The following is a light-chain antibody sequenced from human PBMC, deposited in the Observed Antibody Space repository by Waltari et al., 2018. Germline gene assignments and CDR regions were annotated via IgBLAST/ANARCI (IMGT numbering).Light chain of an antibody. Sequence: DIVMTQSPDSLAVSLGERATINCKSSQSVLYRSNNKNYLAWYQQKPSQPPKLLIYWATTRESGAPDRFSGSGSGTDFTLTISSLQAEDVAVYYCQQYYDTPYTFGQGTKLEIK. CDR1: QSVLYRSNNKNY. CDR2: WAT. V-gene: IGKV4-1*01. CDR3: QQYYDTPYT. J-gene: IGKJ2*01.